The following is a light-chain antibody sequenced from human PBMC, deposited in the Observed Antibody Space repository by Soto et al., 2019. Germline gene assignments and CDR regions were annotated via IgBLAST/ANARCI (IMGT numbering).Light chain of an antibody. CDR2: DAS. V-gene: IGKV3-20*01. J-gene: IGKJ1*01. CDR3: QQYGSSPRWT. Sequence: EVLLTQSPATLSVSPGESVTLSCRASQSINTFLAWYQQKPGQAPRLLIYDASSRAAGVPARFSGRGSGTDFTLTINSLEPEDFAVYYCQQYGSSPRWTFGQGTKVEIK. CDR1: QSINTF.